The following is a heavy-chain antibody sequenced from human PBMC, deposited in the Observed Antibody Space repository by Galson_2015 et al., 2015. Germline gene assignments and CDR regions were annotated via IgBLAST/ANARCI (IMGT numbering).Heavy chain of an antibody. V-gene: IGHV3-23*01. CDR1: GFTFSSYV. CDR3: VRRGRTATTNWGAFDV. D-gene: IGHD7-27*01. CDR2: ISGRGDDT. J-gene: IGHJ3*01. Sequence: SLRLSCAASGFTFSSYVMNWVRRAPGKGLEWVSSISGRGDDTFYADSVRGRFTISRDNSKNTVYLQMSSLRAEDTAVYFCVRRGRTATTNWGAFDVWGQGAVVTVPS.